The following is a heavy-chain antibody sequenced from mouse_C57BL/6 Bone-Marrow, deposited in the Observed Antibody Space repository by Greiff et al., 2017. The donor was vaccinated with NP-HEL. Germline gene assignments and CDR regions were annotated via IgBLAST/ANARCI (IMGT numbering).Heavy chain of an antibody. CDR3: ARKDWDEGFAY. CDR1: CYTFTSYW. Sequence: QVQLQQPGAELVTPGASVKLSCKASCYTFTSYWMHWVKQRPGQGLEWIGEIDPSDSYPNYNQKFKGKSTLTVDKSSSTAYMQLSSLTSEDSAVYYCARKDWDEGFAYWGQGTLVTVSA. CDR2: IDPSDSYP. V-gene: IGHV1-69*01. D-gene: IGHD4-1*01. J-gene: IGHJ3*01.